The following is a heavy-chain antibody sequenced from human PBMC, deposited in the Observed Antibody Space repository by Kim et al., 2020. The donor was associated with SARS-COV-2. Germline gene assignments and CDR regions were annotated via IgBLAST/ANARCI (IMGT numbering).Heavy chain of an antibody. V-gene: IGHV1-18*01. CDR3: ARIQGYILTGYYPLAGMDV. Sequence: ASVKVSCKASGYTFTSYGISWVRQAPGQGLEWMGWISAYNGNTNYAQKLQGRVTMTTDTSTSTAYMELRSLRSDDTAVYYCARIQGYILTGYYPLAGMDVWGQGTTVTVSS. D-gene: IGHD3-9*01. CDR2: ISAYNGNT. CDR1: GYTFTSYG. J-gene: IGHJ6*02.